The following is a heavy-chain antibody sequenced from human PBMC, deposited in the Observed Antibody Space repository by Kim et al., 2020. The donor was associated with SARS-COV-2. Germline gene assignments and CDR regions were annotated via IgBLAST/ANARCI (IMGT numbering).Heavy chain of an antibody. V-gene: IGHV3-43*01. J-gene: IGHJ6*02. CDR3: AKERSSSWGYGMDV. Sequence: ADSVKGRLTTSRDNSKNSLYLQMNSLRTEDTALYYCAKERSSSWGYGMDVWGQGTTVTVSS. D-gene: IGHD6-13*01.